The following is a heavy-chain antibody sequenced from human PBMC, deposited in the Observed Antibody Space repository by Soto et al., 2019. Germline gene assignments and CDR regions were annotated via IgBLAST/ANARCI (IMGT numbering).Heavy chain of an antibody. CDR3: ARDGGTPGRGSAVGYYYHYGMDV. CDR2: IKDDGSEK. Sequence: EVQLVESGGGLVQPGGSLRLSCLASEFTFNTYWMNWVCQAPGRGLEWVANIKDDGSEKNYVDSVKGRFTISRDNDNNSLYLQMNSLRGEDTAVYFWARDGGTPGRGSAVGYYYHYGMDVWGQGTTVTVSS. D-gene: IGHD6-19*01. V-gene: IGHV3-7*05. J-gene: IGHJ6*02. CDR1: EFTFNTYW.